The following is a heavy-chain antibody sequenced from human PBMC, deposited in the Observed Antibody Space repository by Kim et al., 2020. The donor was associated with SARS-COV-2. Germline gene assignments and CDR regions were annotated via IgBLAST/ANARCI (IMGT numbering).Heavy chain of an antibody. CDR3: AKGGPRYYDSSGYHLGGAFDI. Sequence: GGSLRLSCAASGFTFGDYAMHWVRQAPGKGLEWVSGISWNSGSIGYADSVKGRFTISRDNAKNSLYLQMNSLRAEDTALYYCAKGGPRYYDSSGYHLGGAFDIWGQGTMVTVSS. V-gene: IGHV3-9*01. CDR1: GFTFGDYA. J-gene: IGHJ3*02. D-gene: IGHD3-22*01. CDR2: ISWNSGSI.